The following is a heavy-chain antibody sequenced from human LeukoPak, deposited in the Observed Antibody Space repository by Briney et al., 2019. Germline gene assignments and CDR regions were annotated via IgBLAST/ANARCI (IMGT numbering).Heavy chain of an antibody. CDR3: ARDERSNLEWLFGYYYYYGMDV. J-gene: IGHJ6*02. CDR1: GFTFSSHG. CDR2: IWYDGSNK. D-gene: IGHD3-3*01. Sequence: GGSLRLSCAAYGFTFSSHGMHWVRQAPGKGLEWVAVIWYDGSNKYYADSVKGRFTISRDNSKNTLYLQMNSLRAEDTAVYYCARDERSNLEWLFGYYYYYGMDVWGQGTTVTVSS. V-gene: IGHV3-33*01.